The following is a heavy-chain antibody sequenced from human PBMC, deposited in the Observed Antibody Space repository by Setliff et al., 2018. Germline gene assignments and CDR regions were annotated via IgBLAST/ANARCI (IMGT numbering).Heavy chain of an antibody. D-gene: IGHD6-19*01. J-gene: IGHJ5*02. CDR2: IYYSGST. CDR3: ARSKSSSGWLNWFDP. CDR1: GGSISSSSYY. Sequence: TSETLSLTCTVSGGSISSSSYYWGWIRQPPGKGLEWIGSIYYSGSTYYNPSLKSRVTISVDTSKNQFSLKLSSVTAADTAVYYCARSKSSSGWLNWFDPWGQGTPVTVSS. V-gene: IGHV4-39*07.